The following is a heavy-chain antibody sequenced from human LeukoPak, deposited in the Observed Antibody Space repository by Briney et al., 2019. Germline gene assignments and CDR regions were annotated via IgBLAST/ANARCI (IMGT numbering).Heavy chain of an antibody. CDR1: RFTFTTYA. Sequence: GGCLRLSCAASRFTFTTYAMSWVRQAPGKGLEWISTISNSGDNTYYADSVKGRFSISSDNSKHTLALQMNSLRADDTAVYYCAKSHSVTYRGYFDSWGQGTLVTVSS. CDR3: AKSHSVTYRGYFDS. CDR2: ISNSGDNT. J-gene: IGHJ4*02. D-gene: IGHD4-23*01. V-gene: IGHV3-23*01.